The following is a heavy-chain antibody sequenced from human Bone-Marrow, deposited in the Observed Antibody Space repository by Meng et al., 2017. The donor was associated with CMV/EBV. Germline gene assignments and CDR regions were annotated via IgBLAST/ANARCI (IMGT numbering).Heavy chain of an antibody. CDR2: IRYDGSNK. D-gene: IGHD4/OR15-4a*01. CDR1: GFTFSSYG. J-gene: IGHJ3*02. CDR3: ARDLSEVLASDI. V-gene: IGHV3-30*02. Sequence: GESLKISCAASGFTFSSYGMHWVRQAPGKGLEWVAFIRYDGSNKYYADSVKGRFTISRDNSKNTLYLQMNSLRAEDTAVYYCARDLSEVLASDIWGQGTMVTVSS.